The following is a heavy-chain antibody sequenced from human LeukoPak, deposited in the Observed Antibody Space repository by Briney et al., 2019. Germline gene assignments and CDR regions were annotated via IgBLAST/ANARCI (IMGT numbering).Heavy chain of an antibody. Sequence: GGTLRLSCAASGFTFSSYGMSWVRQAPGKGLEWVSAISGSGGSTYYADSVKGRFTISRDNSKNTLYLQMNSLRAEDTAVYYCAKDRRVDTAMVPDYWGQGTLVTVSS. CDR3: AKDRRVDTAMVPDY. J-gene: IGHJ4*02. V-gene: IGHV3-23*01. CDR2: ISGSGGST. CDR1: GFTFSSYG. D-gene: IGHD5-18*01.